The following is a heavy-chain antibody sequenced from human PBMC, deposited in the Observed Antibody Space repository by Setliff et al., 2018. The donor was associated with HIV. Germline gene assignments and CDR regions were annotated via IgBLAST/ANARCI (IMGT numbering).Heavy chain of an antibody. Sequence: SETLSLTCTVSGGSISSYYWSWIRQPPGKGLEWIGYIYYSGTTNYNPSLQSRVTMSLDTSKNHFSLKMTSMTAADTAVYYCVGGIRGARFSPWGQGTLVTV. V-gene: IGHV4-59*01. CDR1: GGSISSYY. D-gene: IGHD3-10*01. CDR3: VGGIRGARFSP. J-gene: IGHJ5*02. CDR2: IYYSGTT.